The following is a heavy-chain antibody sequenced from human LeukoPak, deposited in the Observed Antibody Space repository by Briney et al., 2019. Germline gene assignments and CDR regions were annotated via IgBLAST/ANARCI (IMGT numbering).Heavy chain of an antibody. Sequence: SETLSLTCAVYGESFRGYYWTWIRQSPGKGLEWIGEIKHGGSTNYNPSLKSRVTMSVDTSKNQLSLKLTSVNAADTAVYFCARGCDSWGGQYYTHHNWFDPWGQGTPVTVSS. V-gene: IGHV4-34*01. CDR3: ARGCDSWGGQYYTHHNWFDP. J-gene: IGHJ5*02. CDR2: IKHGGST. D-gene: IGHD3-3*01. CDR1: GESFRGYY.